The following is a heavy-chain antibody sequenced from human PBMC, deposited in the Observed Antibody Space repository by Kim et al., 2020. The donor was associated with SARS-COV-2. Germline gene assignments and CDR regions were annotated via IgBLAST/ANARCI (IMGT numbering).Heavy chain of an antibody. CDR2: ISRDGRTD. CDR1: GFTFSNYC. D-gene: IGHD3-16*02. Sequence: GGSLRLSCAASGFTFSNYCTNWIRQAPGKGLEWVSYISRDGRTDYYADSVKGRFSISRDNAQKSVYLQMNSLRAEDTAVYYCASRRDGCRCYYF. J-gene: IGHJ4*01. CDR3: ASRRDGCRCYYF. V-gene: IGHV3-11*01.